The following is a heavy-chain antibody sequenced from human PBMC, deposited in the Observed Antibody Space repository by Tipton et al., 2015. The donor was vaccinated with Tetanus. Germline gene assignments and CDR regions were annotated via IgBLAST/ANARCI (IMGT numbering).Heavy chain of an antibody. Sequence: GLVKPSETLSLSCTVSGGSISSFYWSWIRQSPGRGLEWIGYIYYTGNTNYNPSLKSRVTISVDTSKTQFSLRLTSVTAADTAVYYCARGEDTYKSGNYWGQGTLVTVSS. CDR1: GGSISSFY. CDR2: IYYTGNT. J-gene: IGHJ4*02. CDR3: ARGEDTYKSGNY. V-gene: IGHV4-59*12. D-gene: IGHD5-24*01.